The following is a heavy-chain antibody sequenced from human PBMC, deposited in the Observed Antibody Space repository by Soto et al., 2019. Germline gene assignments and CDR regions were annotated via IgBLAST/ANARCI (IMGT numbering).Heavy chain of an antibody. CDR1: GGSISSGDYY. CDR3: VTTGSYYSIDY. Sequence: SETLSLTCTVSGGSISSGDYYWSWIRQPPGKGLEWIGYIYYSGSTYYNPSLKSRVTISVDTSENQFTLKLSSVTAADTAVYYCVTTGSYYSIDYWGQGTLVTV. V-gene: IGHV4-30-4*01. D-gene: IGHD1-26*01. CDR2: IYYSGST. J-gene: IGHJ4*02.